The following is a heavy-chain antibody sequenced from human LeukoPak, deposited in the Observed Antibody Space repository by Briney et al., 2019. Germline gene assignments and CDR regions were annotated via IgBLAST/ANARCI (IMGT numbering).Heavy chain of an antibody. CDR2: TYYRSQWYN. D-gene: IGHD3-10*01. J-gene: IGHJ4*02. V-gene: IGHV6-1*01. CDR3: ARENTLVRGTRNPFDY. CDR1: GDSVSSNSAA. Sequence: SQTLSLTCAISGDSVSSNSAAWNWIRQSPSRGLEWLGRTYYRSQWYNDYAVFVKSRITINPDTSKNQFSLQLDFVTPDDTAVYYCARENTLVRGTRNPFDYWGQGTLVTVSS.